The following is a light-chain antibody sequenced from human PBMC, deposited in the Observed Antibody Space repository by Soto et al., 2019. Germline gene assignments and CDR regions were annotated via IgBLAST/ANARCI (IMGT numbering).Light chain of an antibody. V-gene: IGKV1-5*03. CDR1: QNVNGW. Sequence: DIQMTQSPSTMSASVGDRVTRTCRVSQNVNGWLAWYQQKPGKAPKILINKESTLESGVQSRFSGRGFGTEFTLTISSLQTDDFATYYCQPYDTRCPFGTGTKVDIK. CDR2: KES. J-gene: IGKJ1*01. CDR3: QPYDTRCP.